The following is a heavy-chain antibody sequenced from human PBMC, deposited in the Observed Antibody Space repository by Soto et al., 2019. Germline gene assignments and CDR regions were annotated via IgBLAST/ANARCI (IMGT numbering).Heavy chain of an antibody. V-gene: IGHV1-18*01. CDR3: ARDSFQLGFYTVPGGC. Sequence: QVQLVQSGAEVKKPGASVKVSCKASGYTFTSYGISWVRQAPGQGLEWMGWISAYNGNTNYAQKLQGRVTMTTDTSTSTAYMELRSLRSDETDVYYCARDSFQLGFYTVPGGCWGQGTLVTVSS. D-gene: IGHD2-2*01. J-gene: IGHJ4*02. CDR2: ISAYNGNT. CDR1: GYTFTSYG.